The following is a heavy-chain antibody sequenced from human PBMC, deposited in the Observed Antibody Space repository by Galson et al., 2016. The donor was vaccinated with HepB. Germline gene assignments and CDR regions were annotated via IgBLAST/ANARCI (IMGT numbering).Heavy chain of an antibody. D-gene: IGHD1-1*01. Sequence: SLRLSCAASGVTFSSYAMTWVRQAPGKGLEWVSTVTAYGNTYYGDSVKGRFTISRDASKNTLYLQMNSLRVEDTAVYYCADSYGIIRFWGQGTQVIVSS. CDR1: GVTFSSYA. J-gene: IGHJ1*01. V-gene: IGHV3-23*02. CDR3: ADSYGIIRF. CDR2: VTAYGNT.